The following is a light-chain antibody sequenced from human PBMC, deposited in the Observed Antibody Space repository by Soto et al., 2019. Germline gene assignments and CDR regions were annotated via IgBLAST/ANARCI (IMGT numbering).Light chain of an antibody. CDR3: QQYNNWPPLT. V-gene: IGKV3-15*01. CDR1: QSVSSS. J-gene: IGKJ4*01. CDR2: DAS. Sequence: EIVMTQSPATLSVSPGDRATLSCRASQSVSSSLAWYQQIPGQAPRLLIYDASTRATGIPARFGGSGSGTEFTLTISSLQSEDFADYYCQQYNNWPPLTFGGGTKVELK.